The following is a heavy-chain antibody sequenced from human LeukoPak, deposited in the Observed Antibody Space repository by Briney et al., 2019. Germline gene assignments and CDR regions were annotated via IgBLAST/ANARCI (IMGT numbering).Heavy chain of an antibody. V-gene: IGHV1-8*03. J-gene: IGHJ6*03. CDR2: MNPNSGKT. CDR1: GYSFTSYE. Sequence: GSVNVSCKASGYSFTSYEINWVRQAPGQGLEWMGWMNPNSGKTDYAQTFKGRVTINRNSSISTAYMEVSSLKAEATAVYYCARNVSQFYYDSSGGYELYYYYMDVWGKGTTVTVSS. D-gene: IGHD3-22*01. CDR3: ARNVSQFYYDSSGGYELYYYYMDV.